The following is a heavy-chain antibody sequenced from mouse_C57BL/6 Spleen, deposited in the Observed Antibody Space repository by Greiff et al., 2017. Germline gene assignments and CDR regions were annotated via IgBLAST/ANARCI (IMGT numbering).Heavy chain of an antibody. D-gene: IGHD2-4*01. Sequence: EVKLMESGGGLVKPGGSLKLSCAASGFTFSDYGMHWVRQAPEKGLEWVAYISSGSSTIYYADTVKGRFTISRDNAKNTLFLQMTSLRSEDTAMYYCARDDYDYWYFDVWGTGTTVTVSS. J-gene: IGHJ1*03. CDR1: GFTFSDYG. CDR2: ISSGSSTI. V-gene: IGHV5-17*01. CDR3: ARDDYDYWYFDV.